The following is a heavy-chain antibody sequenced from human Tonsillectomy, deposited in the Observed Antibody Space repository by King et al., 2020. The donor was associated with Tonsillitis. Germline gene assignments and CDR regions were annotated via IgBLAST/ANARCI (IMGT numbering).Heavy chain of an antibody. J-gene: IGHJ6*02. Sequence: VQLVESGGGVVQPGRSLRLSCAASGFTFSSYGMHWVRQAPGKGLEWVAVISYDGSNKYYADSVKGRFTISRDNSKNTLYLQMNSLRAEDTAGYYCAQQDCGGDCYPHYYYYGRDFWGQGTTVTVSS. CDR3: AQQDCGGDCYPHYYYYGRDF. D-gene: IGHD2-21*02. CDR2: ISYDGSNK. CDR1: GFTFSSYG. V-gene: IGHV3-30*18.